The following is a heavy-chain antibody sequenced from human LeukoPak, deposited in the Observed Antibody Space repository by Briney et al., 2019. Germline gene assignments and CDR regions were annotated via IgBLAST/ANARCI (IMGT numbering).Heavy chain of an antibody. Sequence: GGSLRLSCTASGFTFGDYAMGWVRQAPGKGLEWVGFIRSKAYGGTTEYAASVKGRFTISRDDSKSIAYLQMNSLKTEDTAVYYCTRVSSNLGSTSKKNYYYYYMDVWGKGTTVTISS. D-gene: IGHD2-2*01. J-gene: IGHJ6*03. CDR3: TRVSSNLGSTSKKNYYYYYMDV. CDR1: GFTFGDYA. CDR2: IRSKAYGGTT. V-gene: IGHV3-49*04.